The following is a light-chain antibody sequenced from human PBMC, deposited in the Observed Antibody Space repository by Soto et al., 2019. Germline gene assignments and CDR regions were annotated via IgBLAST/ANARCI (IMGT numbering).Light chain of an antibody. CDR1: SSDVGGYNY. V-gene: IGLV2-14*03. J-gene: IGLJ1*01. Sequence: QSALTQPASVSGSPGQSITISFTGTSSDVGGYNYVSWYQHHPGKAPKLIIYDVTNRPSGVSNPFSGSKSGNTASLTISGLQPEDEADYYCSSYTTSNTRQIVFGTGTQLTVL. CDR3: SSYTTSNTRQIV. CDR2: DVT.